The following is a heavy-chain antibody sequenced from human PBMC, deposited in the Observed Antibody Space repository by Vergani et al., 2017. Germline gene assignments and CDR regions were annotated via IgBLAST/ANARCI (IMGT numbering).Heavy chain of an antibody. CDR1: GDSINPSSSF. Sequence: QVQLQESGPGLVKPPGTLSLTCAVSGDSINPSSSFWGWIRQPAGKGPEWIGHIHTGGSTDLNPSFKSRVSISVDTSKSQFSLKLNSVTVADTAVYYCARSRPYCTSGSCPAIWGQGTLVTVSS. V-gene: IGHV4-61*02. D-gene: IGHD2-15*01. J-gene: IGHJ4*02. CDR3: ARSRPYCTSGSCPAI. CDR2: IHTGGST.